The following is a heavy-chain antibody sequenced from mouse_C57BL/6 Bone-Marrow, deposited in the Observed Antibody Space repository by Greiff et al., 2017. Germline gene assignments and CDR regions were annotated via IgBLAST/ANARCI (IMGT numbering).Heavy chain of an antibody. D-gene: IGHD1-1*01. CDR2: IDPENGDT. Sequence: VQLQQSGAELVRPGASVKLSCTASGFNIKDDYMHWVKQRPEQGLEWIGWIDPENGDTEYDSKFQGKATITADTSSNTAYLQLSSLTSEDTAVYYCTYYYGSSFRWYFDVWGTGTTVTVSS. CDR1: GFNIKDDY. V-gene: IGHV14-4*01. CDR3: TYYYGSSFRWYFDV. J-gene: IGHJ1*03.